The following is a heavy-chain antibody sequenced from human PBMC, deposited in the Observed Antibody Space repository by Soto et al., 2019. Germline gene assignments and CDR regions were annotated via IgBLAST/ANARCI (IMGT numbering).Heavy chain of an antibody. J-gene: IGHJ5*02. V-gene: IGHV3-9*01. Sequence: EVQLVESGGGLVQPGRSLRLSCEASGFTFDEYDMHWVRQAPGKGLEWVAGITWNSINVGYAESVKGRFTISRDNAKKSLYLHRDRLRVDDTAFYHCVKALSTSWPNWVDPWGQGSLVTVSS. CDR1: GFTFDEYD. CDR3: VKALSTSWPNWVDP. CDR2: ITWNSINV. D-gene: IGHD2-2*01.